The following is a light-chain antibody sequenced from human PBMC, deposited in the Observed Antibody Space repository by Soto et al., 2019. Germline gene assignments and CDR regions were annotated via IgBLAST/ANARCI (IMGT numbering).Light chain of an antibody. Sequence: DIVLTQSPGTLSLSPGERATLSCRASQSVSSNHLAWYQQKPGQAPRLLIYGGSSRATGIPVRFSGSGSETDFTLTISSLHPEDFATYYCQQSYSTPFTFGQGTKVDI. V-gene: IGKV3-20*01. CDR2: GGS. CDR1: QSVSSNH. CDR3: QQSYSTPFT. J-gene: IGKJ2*01.